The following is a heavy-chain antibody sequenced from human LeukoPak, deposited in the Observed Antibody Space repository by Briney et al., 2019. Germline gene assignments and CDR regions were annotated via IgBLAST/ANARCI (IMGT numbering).Heavy chain of an antibody. D-gene: IGHD3-10*01. Sequence: PSETLSLTCTVSGGSINSYWSWIRQPAGKGLEWIGRISGSGTITYNPALQSRLSISIDTSKNQFSLKLMSVTAADTAVYYCQAYYGSGSYSDYWGQGTLVTVSS. J-gene: IGHJ4*02. CDR3: QAYYGSGSYSDY. CDR1: GGSINSY. CDR2: ISGSGTI. V-gene: IGHV4-4*07.